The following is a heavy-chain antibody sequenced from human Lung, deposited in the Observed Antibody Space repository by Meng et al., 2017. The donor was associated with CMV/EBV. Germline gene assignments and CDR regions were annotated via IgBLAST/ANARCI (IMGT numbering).Heavy chain of an antibody. CDR1: GYTFTSYD. V-gene: IGHV1-8*01. CDR3: TRGRGSTHKGNWFDP. CDR2: MNPNSGNT. J-gene: IGHJ5*02. Sequence: SVXVSXXASGYTFTSYDINWVRQATGQGLEWMGWMNPNSGNTAYAPKFQGRLTMTRNTSINTAYMDLSSLRSEDTAIYYCTRGRGSTHKGNWFDPWGQGNXV. D-gene: IGHD3-10*01.